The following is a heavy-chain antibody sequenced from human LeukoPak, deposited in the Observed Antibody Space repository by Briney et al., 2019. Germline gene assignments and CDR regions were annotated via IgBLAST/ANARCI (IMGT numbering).Heavy chain of an antibody. CDR1: GFTFSSYS. V-gene: IGHV3-48*04. Sequence: GGSLRLSCAASGFTFSSYSMNWVRQAPGKGLEWVSYISSSSSTIYYADSVKGQFTISRDNAKNSLYLQMNSLRAEDTAVYYCARASGSYPTVTFDYWGQGTLVTVSS. CDR3: ARASGSYPTVTFDY. J-gene: IGHJ4*02. CDR2: ISSSSSTI. D-gene: IGHD1-26*01.